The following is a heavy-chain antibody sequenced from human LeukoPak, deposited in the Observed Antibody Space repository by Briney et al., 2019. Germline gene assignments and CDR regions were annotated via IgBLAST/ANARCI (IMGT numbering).Heavy chain of an antibody. D-gene: IGHD6-13*01. CDR3: ARGVYSSSWRIFDAFDI. CDR2: IYYSGST. J-gene: IGHJ3*02. Sequence: TSETLSLTCTVSGGSISSYYWSWIRQPPGKGLEWIGYIYYSGSTNYNPSLKSRVTISVDTSKNQFSLKLSSVTAADTAVYYCARGVYSSSWRIFDAFDIWGQGTMVTVSS. V-gene: IGHV4-59*01. CDR1: GGSISSYY.